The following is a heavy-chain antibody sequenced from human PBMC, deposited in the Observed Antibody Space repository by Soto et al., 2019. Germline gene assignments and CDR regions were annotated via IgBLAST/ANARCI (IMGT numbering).Heavy chain of an antibody. CDR2: INHSGST. Sequence: PSETLSLTCAVYGGSFSGYYWSWIRQPPGKGLEWIGEINHSGSTNYNPSLESRVTISVDTSKNQFSLKLSSVTAADTAVYYCARGREDYVWGSMVGWFDPWGQGTLVTVSS. V-gene: IGHV4-34*01. CDR3: ARGREDYVWGSMVGWFDP. J-gene: IGHJ5*02. CDR1: GGSFSGYY. D-gene: IGHD3-16*01.